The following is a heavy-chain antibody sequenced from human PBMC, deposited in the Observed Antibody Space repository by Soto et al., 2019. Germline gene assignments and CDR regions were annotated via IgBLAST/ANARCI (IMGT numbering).Heavy chain of an antibody. D-gene: IGHD3-22*01. V-gene: IGHV3-23*01. CDR2: ISGSGGST. CDR1: GFTFSSYA. Sequence: EVQLLESGGGLVQPGGSLRLSCAASGFTFSSYAMSWVRQAPGKGLEWVSAISGSGGSTYYADSVKGRFTISRDNSKNTLYLQMNSLRAEDTAVYYGAKIEFLGESSGYDYWGQGTLVTVSS. CDR3: AKIEFLGESSGYDY. J-gene: IGHJ4*02.